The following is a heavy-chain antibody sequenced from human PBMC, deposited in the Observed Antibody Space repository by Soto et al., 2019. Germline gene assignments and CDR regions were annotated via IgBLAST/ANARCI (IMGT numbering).Heavy chain of an antibody. CDR3: AASAHGSGGSSLDY. J-gene: IGHJ4*02. CDR2: ISYDGSNK. CDR1: GFIFSIYG. D-gene: IGHD2-15*01. Sequence: QVQLVESGGGVVQPGRSLRLSCAASGFIFSIYGMHWVRQAPGKGLEWVAVISYDGSNKDYADSVKGRFTISRDNSKNTLYLQMHGLRAEDGAVCYCAASAHGSGGSSLDYWGQGTLVTGSS. V-gene: IGHV3-30*03.